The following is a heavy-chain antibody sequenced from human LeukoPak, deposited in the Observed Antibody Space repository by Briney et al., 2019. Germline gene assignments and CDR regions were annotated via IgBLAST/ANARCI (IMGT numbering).Heavy chain of an antibody. CDR3: ARRDTSSWYKDDAFDI. D-gene: IGHD6-13*01. J-gene: IGHJ3*02. CDR1: GGSISSYY. CDR2: IYYSGST. V-gene: IGHV4-59*08. Sequence: SETLSLTCTVSGGSISSYYWSWIRQPPGKGLEWIGYIYYSGSTNYNPSLKSRVTISVDTSKNQFSRKLSSVTAADTAVYYCARRDTSSWYKDDAFDIWGQGTMVTVSS.